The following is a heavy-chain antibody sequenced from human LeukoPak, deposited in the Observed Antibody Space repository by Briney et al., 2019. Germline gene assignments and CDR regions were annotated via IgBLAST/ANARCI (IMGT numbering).Heavy chain of an antibody. CDR1: EFAFSTYN. J-gene: IGHJ4*02. Sequence: GGSLRLSCAASEFAFSTYNMNWVRQAPGKGLEWVSYISTGSSTTYYADSVKGRFTISRDNVENSLYLQMDSLRDEDTAVYYCARVAAGYSVNYFDYWGQGTLVTVSS. D-gene: IGHD4-23*01. CDR2: ISTGSSTT. CDR3: ARVAAGYSVNYFDY. V-gene: IGHV3-48*02.